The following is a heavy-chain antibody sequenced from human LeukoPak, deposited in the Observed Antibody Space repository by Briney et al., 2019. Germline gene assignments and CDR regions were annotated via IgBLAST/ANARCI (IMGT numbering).Heavy chain of an antibody. Sequence: SETLSLTCAVYGGSFSGYYWSWIRQPPGKGLEWIGEINHSGSTNYNPSLKSRGTISVDTSKNQFSLKLSSVTAADTAVYYCARGHTMVRGVNYFDYWGQGTLVTVSS. J-gene: IGHJ4*02. CDR1: GGSFSGYY. D-gene: IGHD3-10*01. CDR2: INHSGST. CDR3: ARGHTMVRGVNYFDY. V-gene: IGHV4-34*01.